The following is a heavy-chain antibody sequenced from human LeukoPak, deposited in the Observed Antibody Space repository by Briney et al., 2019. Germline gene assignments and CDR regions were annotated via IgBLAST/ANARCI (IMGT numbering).Heavy chain of an antibody. V-gene: IGHV3-30-3*01. Sequence: GGSLRLSCAASGFTFSSYAMHWVRQAPGKGLEWVAVISYDGSNKYYADSVKGRFTISRDNSKNTLYLQMNSLRAEDTAVYYCARDQRQDYFDYWGQGTLVTVSS. CDR3: ARDQRQDYFDY. J-gene: IGHJ4*02. CDR1: GFTFSSYA. CDR2: ISYDGSNK.